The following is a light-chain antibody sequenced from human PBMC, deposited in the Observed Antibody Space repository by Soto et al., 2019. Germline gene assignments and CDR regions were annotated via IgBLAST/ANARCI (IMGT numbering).Light chain of an antibody. Sequence: QSALTQPASVSGSPGQSITISCTGTSSDVGGYNYVSWYQQHPGKAPKLMIYDVSNRPSGVSNRFSGSKSGNTASLTISGLQAEDEADFDGSAYTSSTTVVVGGGTKLTVL. CDR3: SAYTSSTTVV. V-gene: IGLV2-14*01. CDR1: SSDVGGYNY. CDR2: DVS. J-gene: IGLJ2*01.